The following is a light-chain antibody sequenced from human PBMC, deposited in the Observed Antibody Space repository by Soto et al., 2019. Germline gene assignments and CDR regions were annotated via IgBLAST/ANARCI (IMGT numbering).Light chain of an antibody. CDR1: SSDVGRYDY. J-gene: IGLJ2*01. V-gene: IGLV2-14*01. CDR3: SSYTSHTTI. Sequence: QSALTQPASVSGSPGQSITISCTGTSSDVGRYDYVSWYQHHPGKAPKLMIYEVSSRPSGVSHRFSGSKSGNTASLTIFGLEAEDEGDYYCSSYTSHTTIFGGGTKLTVL. CDR2: EVS.